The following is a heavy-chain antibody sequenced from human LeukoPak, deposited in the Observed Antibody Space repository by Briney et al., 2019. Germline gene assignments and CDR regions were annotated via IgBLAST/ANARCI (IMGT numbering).Heavy chain of an antibody. CDR2: IKGDGSEK. D-gene: IGHD6-13*01. CDR3: ARAQREAAAAAGAA. V-gene: IGHV3-7*03. Sequence: GALRLSCAASGFTFNRYWMNWVRQTPGKGLEWVASIKGDGSEKYYVDSVKGRFTISRDNAKNSLYLQMNSLRAEDTAVYYCARAQREAAAAAGAAWGQGTLVTVSS. CDR1: GFTFNRYW. J-gene: IGHJ5*02.